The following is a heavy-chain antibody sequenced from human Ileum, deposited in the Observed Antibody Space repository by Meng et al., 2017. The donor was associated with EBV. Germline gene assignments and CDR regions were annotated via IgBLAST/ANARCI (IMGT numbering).Heavy chain of an antibody. D-gene: IGHD3-22*01. CDR3: ASSDYYRSDY. J-gene: IGHJ4*02. CDR2: TSHSGST. V-gene: IGHV4-4*02. Sequence: QVQRQGSGPGLVKPSETLSPTCAVSGGSISRSDWWSWVRQPPGKGLEWIGETSHSGSTNYSPSLKSRVTISLDKSKNQLSLKLNSVTAADTAVYYCASSDYYRSDYWGQGTLVTVSS. CDR1: GGSISRSDW.